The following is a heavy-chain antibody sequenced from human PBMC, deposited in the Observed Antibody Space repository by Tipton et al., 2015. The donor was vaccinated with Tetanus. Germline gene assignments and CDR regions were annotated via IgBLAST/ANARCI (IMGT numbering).Heavy chain of an antibody. V-gene: IGHV4-59*01. CDR3: ARDIEEVGATKYFDY. CDR2: VFYSGST. D-gene: IGHD1-26*01. J-gene: IGHJ4*02. CDR1: GGSISSYY. Sequence: TLSLTCTLSGGSISSYYWSWVRQPPGKGLEWLGYVFYSGSTDPNPSLKSRVTISVDTSNNLFSLKLTSVTAADTAVYYCARDIEEVGATKYFDYWGQGTLVTVSS.